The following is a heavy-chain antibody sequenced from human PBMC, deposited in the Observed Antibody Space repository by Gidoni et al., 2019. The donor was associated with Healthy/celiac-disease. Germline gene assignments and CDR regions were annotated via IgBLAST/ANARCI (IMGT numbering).Heavy chain of an antibody. CDR1: GFTCSSYA. V-gene: IGHV3-23*01. J-gene: IGHJ4*02. Sequence: EVQLLESGGGLVQPGGSVRLSCAASGFTCSSYAMRWVRQAPGKGLEWVSAISGSGGSTYDADSVQGRFTISRDNSNNTLYLQMNSLRAEDTAVYYCVPRDYDFWSGPYYWGQGTLVTVSS. D-gene: IGHD3-3*01. CDR3: VPRDYDFWSGPYY. CDR2: ISGSGGST.